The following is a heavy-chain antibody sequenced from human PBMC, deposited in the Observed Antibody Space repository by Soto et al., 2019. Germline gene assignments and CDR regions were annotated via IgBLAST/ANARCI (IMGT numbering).Heavy chain of an antibody. CDR3: AKDTADMVRGVIILPNNWFDP. CDR1: GFTFSSYA. J-gene: IGHJ5*02. V-gene: IGHV3-23*01. CDR2: ISGSGGST. Sequence: GGSLRLSCAASGFTFSSYAMSWVRQAPGKGLEWVSAISGSGGSTYYADSVKGRFTISRDNSKNTLYLQMNSLRAEDTAVYYCAKDTADMVRGVIILPNNWFDPWGQGTLVTVSS. D-gene: IGHD3-10*01.